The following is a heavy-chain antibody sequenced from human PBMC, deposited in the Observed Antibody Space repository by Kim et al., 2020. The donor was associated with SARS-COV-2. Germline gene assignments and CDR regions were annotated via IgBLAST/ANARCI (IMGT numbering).Heavy chain of an antibody. CDR3: VGSFLGY. V-gene: IGHV3-15*05. CDR1: GFTFNNAW. CDR2: IQSKRDGGTT. D-gene: IGHD1-26*01. Sequence: GGSLRLSCAVSGFTFNNAWMSWARQAPGKGLEWVGHIQSKRDGGTTRYAAPVKGRFTLSSDDSQNTVYLQMNSLETEDTAVYYCVGSFLGYWGEGSLVTVSS. J-gene: IGHJ4*02.